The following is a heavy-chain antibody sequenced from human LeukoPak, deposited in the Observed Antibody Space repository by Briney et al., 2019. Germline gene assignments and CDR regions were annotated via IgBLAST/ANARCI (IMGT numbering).Heavy chain of an antibody. CDR3: ARQIYYDSSGYQLKGGFDY. V-gene: IGHV3-48*01. CDR2: ITSSGRTI. D-gene: IGHD3-22*01. Sequence: PGGSLRLSCAASGFTFSTYSMNWVRQAPGEGLEWVSYITSSGRTIYYADSVKGRFTISRDNAKNSLYLQMNSLRAEDTAVYYCARQIYYDSSGYQLKGGFDYWGQGTLVTVSS. CDR1: GFTFSTYS. J-gene: IGHJ4*02.